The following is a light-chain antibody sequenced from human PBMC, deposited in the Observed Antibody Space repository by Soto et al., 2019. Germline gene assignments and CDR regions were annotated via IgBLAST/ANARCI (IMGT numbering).Light chain of an antibody. CDR3: QSYDSSLSGSNVV. V-gene: IGLV1-40*01. J-gene: IGLJ2*01. CDR1: SSNIGAGYD. CDR2: GNS. Sequence: QSVLTHPPSVSVAPGQRVTISGTGSSSNIGAGYDVHWYQQLPGTAPKLLIYGNSNRPSGVPERFSGSKSGTSASLAITGLQAEDEADYYCQSYDSSLSGSNVVFGGGTQLTVL.